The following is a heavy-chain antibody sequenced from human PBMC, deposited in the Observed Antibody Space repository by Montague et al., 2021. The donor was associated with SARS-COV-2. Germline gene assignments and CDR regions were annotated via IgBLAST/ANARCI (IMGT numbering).Heavy chain of an antibody. D-gene: IGHD1-26*01. CDR1: GGSISSYY. CDR2: IYYSGST. Sequence: SETLSLTCTVSGGSISSYYWSWIRQPPGKGLEWIGYIYYSGSTNYNPFLKSRVTISLDTSKNQFSLKLNSVTAADTAVYYCARGSYSPDAFDIWGQGTMVTVSS. CDR3: ARGSYSPDAFDI. V-gene: IGHV4-59*01. J-gene: IGHJ3*02.